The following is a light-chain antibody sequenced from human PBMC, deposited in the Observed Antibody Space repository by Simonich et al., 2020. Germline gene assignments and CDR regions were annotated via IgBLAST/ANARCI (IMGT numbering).Light chain of an antibody. J-gene: IGKJ4*01. V-gene: IGKV4-1*01. CDR2: WAS. CDR3: QQYYSTPLT. Sequence: DIVMTQSPASLAVSLGESATIKCKSSQSVLYSSNNKNYLAWYQQKPGHPPNLLIYWASTRESGVPDRFSGSGSGTDFTLTISSLQAEDVAVYYCQQYYSTPLTFGGGTKVEIK. CDR1: QSVLYSSNNKNY.